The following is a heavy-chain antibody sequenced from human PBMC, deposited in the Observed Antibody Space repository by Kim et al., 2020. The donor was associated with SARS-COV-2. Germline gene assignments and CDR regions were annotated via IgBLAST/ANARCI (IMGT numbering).Heavy chain of an antibody. CDR3: ARDSGSTTGPDFDY. J-gene: IGHJ4*02. Sequence: ADSVRGRFTIPRDDPKNSLFLQMNSLGVEDTALYYCARDSGSTTGPDFDYWGQGALVTVSS. D-gene: IGHD3-22*01. V-gene: IGHV3-21*01.